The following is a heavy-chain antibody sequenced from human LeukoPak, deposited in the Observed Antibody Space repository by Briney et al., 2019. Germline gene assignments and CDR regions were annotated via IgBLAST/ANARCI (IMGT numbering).Heavy chain of an antibody. CDR1: GFTFSSYA. CDR2: ISGSGGST. Sequence: GGSLRLSCAASGFTFSSYATSWVRQAPGKGLEWVSAISGSGGSTYYADSVKGRLTISRDNSKNTLYLQMNSLRAEDTAVYYCAKVPSTMVRGVNDYWGQGTLVTVSS. J-gene: IGHJ4*02. CDR3: AKVPSTMVRGVNDY. D-gene: IGHD3-10*01. V-gene: IGHV3-23*01.